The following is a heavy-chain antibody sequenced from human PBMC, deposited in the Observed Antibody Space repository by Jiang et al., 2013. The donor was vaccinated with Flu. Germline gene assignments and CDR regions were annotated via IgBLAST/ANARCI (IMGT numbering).Heavy chain of an antibody. CDR2: IRYDGSNK. Sequence: APGKGPEWVAFIRYDGSNKYYADSVKGRFTISRDNSKNTLYLQMNSLRAEDTAVYYCAKDFGYWGQGTLVTVSS. CDR3: AKDFGY. J-gene: IGHJ4*02. V-gene: IGHV3-30*02.